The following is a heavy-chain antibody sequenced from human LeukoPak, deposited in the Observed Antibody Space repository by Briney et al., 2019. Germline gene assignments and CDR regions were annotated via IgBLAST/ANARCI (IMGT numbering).Heavy chain of an antibody. CDR2: FDPEDGET. Sequence: ASVKVSCKVSGYTLTELSMHWVRQAPGKGLEWMGGFDPEDGETIYAQKFQGRVTMTEDTSTDTAYMELSSLRSEDTAVYYCATGNLGSYYDFWSGYPRSNWFDPWGQGTLVTVSS. CDR1: GYTLTELS. V-gene: IGHV1-24*01. CDR3: ATGNLGSYYDFWSGYPRSNWFDP. D-gene: IGHD3-3*01. J-gene: IGHJ5*02.